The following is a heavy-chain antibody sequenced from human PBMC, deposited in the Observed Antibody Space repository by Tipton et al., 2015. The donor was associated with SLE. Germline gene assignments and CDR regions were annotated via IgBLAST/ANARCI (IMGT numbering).Heavy chain of an antibody. J-gene: IGHJ4*02. CDR1: GGSFSGYY. V-gene: IGHV4-59*01. CDR3: ARDFFDY. Sequence: LRLSCAVYGGSFSGYYWSWIRQPPGKGLEWIGYIYYSGSTNYNPSLKSRVTISVDTSKNQFSLKLSSVTAADTAVYYCARDFFDYWGQGTLVTVSS. CDR2: IYYSGST.